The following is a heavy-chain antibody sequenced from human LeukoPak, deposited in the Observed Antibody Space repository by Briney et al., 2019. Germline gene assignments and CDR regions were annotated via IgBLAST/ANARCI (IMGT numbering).Heavy chain of an antibody. CDR3: ARVHSPYGDFDY. D-gene: IGHD4-17*01. J-gene: IGHJ4*02. Sequence: GGSLRLSCAASGFIFGNAWMNWVRQAPGKGLEWVSTLYPAGDTYFADSVRGRFTISRDISKNTVYLQMGSLRAEDTAVYFCARVHSPYGDFDYWAQGALVTVSS. CDR2: LYPAGDT. CDR1: GFIFGNAW. V-gene: IGHV3-53*01.